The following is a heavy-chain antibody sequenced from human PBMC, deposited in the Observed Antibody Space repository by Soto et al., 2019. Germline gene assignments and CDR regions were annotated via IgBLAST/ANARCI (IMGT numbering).Heavy chain of an antibody. CDR2: IIPIFGTA. CDR1: GGTFSSYA. CDR3: ARGLVGATTGHFDY. V-gene: IGHV1-69*01. Sequence: QVQLVQSGAEVKKPGSSVKVSCKASGGTFSSYAISWVRQAPGQGLEWMGGIIPIFGTANYEQTFQGRVTITADEYTSTAYMELSSLRSEDTAVYYCARGLVGATTGHFDYWGQGTMVTVSS. D-gene: IGHD1-26*01. J-gene: IGHJ4*02.